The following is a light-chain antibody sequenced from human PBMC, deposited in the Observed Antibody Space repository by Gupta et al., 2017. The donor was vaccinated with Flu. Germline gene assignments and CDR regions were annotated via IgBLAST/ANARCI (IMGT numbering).Light chain of an antibody. CDR2: EDD. CDR1: SGSIANNY. V-gene: IGLV6-57*03. CDR3: QSYDSSNWV. J-gene: IGLJ3*02. Sequence: NFMLTQPHSVSESPGKTVTISCPRSSGSIANNYVQWYQQRPGSAPTTVIYEDDQRPSGVPDRFSGSIDSSSNSASLTISGLKTEDGADYYCQSYDSSNWVFGGGTKLTVL.